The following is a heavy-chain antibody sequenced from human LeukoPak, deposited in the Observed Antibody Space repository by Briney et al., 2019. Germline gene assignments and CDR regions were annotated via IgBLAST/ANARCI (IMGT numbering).Heavy chain of an antibody. Sequence: GGSLRLSCAASGFSFSIYTMNWVRQAPGKGLEWVAVISFDGDDKYTDSVKGRFSISRDNSKNMLYLKMNSLKSEDTAIYFCARDTRGVREFLTYNWFDPWGQGTLVTVSS. J-gene: IGHJ5*02. D-gene: IGHD3-10*01. CDR2: ISFDGDDK. CDR1: GFSFSIYT. CDR3: ARDTRGVREFLTYNWFDP. V-gene: IGHV3-30*10.